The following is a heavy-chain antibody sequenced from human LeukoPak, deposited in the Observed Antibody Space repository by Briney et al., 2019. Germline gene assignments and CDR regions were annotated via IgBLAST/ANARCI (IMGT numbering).Heavy chain of an antibody. D-gene: IGHD5-12*01. CDR2: IDPSDSYA. J-gene: IGHJ4*02. CDR3: ARGGIVATIGSDY. Sequence: GESLKIPCKGSGYRFTSYWINWVRQMPGKGLEWMGRIDPSDSYANRSPSFQGHVTISADKSISTAYLQWSSLKASDTAIYYCARGGIVATIGSDYWGRGTLVTVSS. V-gene: IGHV5-10-1*01. CDR1: GYRFTSYW.